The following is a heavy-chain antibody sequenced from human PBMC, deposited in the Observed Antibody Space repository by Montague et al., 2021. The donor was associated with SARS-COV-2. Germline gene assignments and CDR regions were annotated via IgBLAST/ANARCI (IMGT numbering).Heavy chain of an antibody. CDR2: IDWXDDK. CDR3: ARMVRDSSGYDAFDI. CDR1: GFSLTTSGML. V-gene: IGHV2-70*13. J-gene: IGHJ3*02. Sequence: PALVKPTQTLTLTCTLSGFSLTTSGMLVSWIRQSPGKALEWLALIDWXDDKYYSTSLKTRLAISKDTSKDQVVLTMTDMDPVDTATYYCARMVRDSSGYDAFDIWGQGTMVTVSS. D-gene: IGHD3-22*01.